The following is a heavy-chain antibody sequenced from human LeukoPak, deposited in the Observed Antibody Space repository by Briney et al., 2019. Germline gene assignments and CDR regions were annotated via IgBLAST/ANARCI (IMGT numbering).Heavy chain of an antibody. CDR1: GFTFSSYW. J-gene: IGHJ4*02. Sequence: GGSLRLSCAASGFTFSSYWMSWVRQAPGKGLEWVANIKQDGSDKNYMDSVKGRFTISRDNSKNTLYLQMSSLRAEDTAIYYCARVYSSGWSLPFEYWGQGTLVTVSS. V-gene: IGHV3-7*01. D-gene: IGHD6-19*01. CDR3: ARVYSSGWSLPFEY. CDR2: IKQDGSDK.